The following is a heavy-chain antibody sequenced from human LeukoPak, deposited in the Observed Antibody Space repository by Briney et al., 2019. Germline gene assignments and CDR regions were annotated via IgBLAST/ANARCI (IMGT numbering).Heavy chain of an antibody. CDR2: IWYDGSNK. J-gene: IGHJ3*02. V-gene: IGHV3-33*01. CDR1: GFTFSSYG. CDR3: ARDQVWFGELLDRNAFDI. Sequence: PGGSLRLSCAASGFTFSSYGMHWVRQAPGKGLEWVAVIWYDGSNKYYADSVKGRFTISRDNSKNTLYLRMNSLRAEDTAVYYCARDQVWFGELLDRNAFDIWGQGTMVTVSS. D-gene: IGHD3-10*01.